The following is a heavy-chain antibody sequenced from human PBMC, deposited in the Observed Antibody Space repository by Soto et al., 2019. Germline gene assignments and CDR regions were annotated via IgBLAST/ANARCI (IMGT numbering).Heavy chain of an antibody. J-gene: IGHJ4*02. V-gene: IGHV1-3*01. CDR1: GYTFKAYA. CDR2: INSGNGKT. CDR3: ASLSYPRNIVVVPAALDY. D-gene: IGHD2-2*01. Sequence: ASVKVSCKGSGYTFKAYAMHWVRQAPGHRLEWMGWINSGNGKTKYSQKFQDRVTITSDTSAKTAYMELRSLGSEDTAVYYCASLSYPRNIVVVPAALDYWGQGTLVTVSS.